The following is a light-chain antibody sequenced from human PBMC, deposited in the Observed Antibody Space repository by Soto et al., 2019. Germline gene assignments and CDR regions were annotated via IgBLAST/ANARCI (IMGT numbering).Light chain of an antibody. Sequence: EIMMTQSPATLSVSPGERATLSCRASQSVGNNLAWYQQKPGQTPRLLIYYASTRATGIPARFIGSGSGTEVTLTISSLQSEDFALYYCQQYNDWPPITFGQGTRLEIK. CDR2: YAS. CDR1: QSVGNN. V-gene: IGKV3-15*01. CDR3: QQYNDWPPIT. J-gene: IGKJ5*01.